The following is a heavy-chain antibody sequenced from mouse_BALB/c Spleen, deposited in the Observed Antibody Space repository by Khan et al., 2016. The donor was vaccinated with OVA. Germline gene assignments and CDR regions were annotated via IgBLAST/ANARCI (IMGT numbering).Heavy chain of an antibody. CDR1: GFTSIDYG. Sequence: EVELVESGGGLVQPGGSRKLSCAASGFTSIDYGMAWVRQTPGKGPEWIAFISSVAYSIYYADTVTGRFTISRENAKNTLYLEMSSLRSDDTAMYYCVRGGFAYWGQGTLVTVSA. V-gene: IGHV5-15*02. CDR2: ISSVAYSI. J-gene: IGHJ3*01. CDR3: VRGGFAY.